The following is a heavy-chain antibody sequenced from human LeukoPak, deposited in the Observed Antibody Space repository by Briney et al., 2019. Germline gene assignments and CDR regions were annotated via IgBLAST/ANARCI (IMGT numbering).Heavy chain of an antibody. CDR2: INPNTGGT. J-gene: IGHJ3*02. CDR3: ARVGDGLNDAFDI. Sequence: ASVKVSCKATGYTFTGYYMNWVRQAPGQGLEWLGRINPNTGGTNFAQTFQGRVTMTRDTSITTAYMELSRLRSDDTAVYYCARVGDGLNDAFDIWGQGTMVTVSS. V-gene: IGHV1-2*06. D-gene: IGHD5-24*01. CDR1: GYTFTGYY.